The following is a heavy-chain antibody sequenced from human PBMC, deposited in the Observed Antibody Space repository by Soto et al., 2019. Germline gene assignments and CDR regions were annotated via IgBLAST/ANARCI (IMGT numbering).Heavy chain of an antibody. J-gene: IGHJ4*02. Sequence: VGSLRLSCAASGFIFNNYAMGWVRQAPGKGLEWVSAITGSGSDTYYLDSVKGRFTISRDNSKNTLYLQMNSLRAEDTAIYYCAKLGSSSWSPHYYFDYWGQGALVTVSS. CDR3: AKLGSSSWSPHYYFDY. V-gene: IGHV3-23*01. CDR1: GFIFNNYA. D-gene: IGHD2-2*01. CDR2: ITGSGSDT.